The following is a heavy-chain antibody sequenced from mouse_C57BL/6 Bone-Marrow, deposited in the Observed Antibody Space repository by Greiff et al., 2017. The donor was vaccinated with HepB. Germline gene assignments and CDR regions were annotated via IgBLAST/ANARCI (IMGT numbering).Heavy chain of an antibody. V-gene: IGHV1-7*01. CDR3: ARETTVVDWYFDV. Sequence: VQLMESGADLAKPGASVKLSCKASGYTFTGYWMHWVKQRPGQGLEWIGYINPSSGYTKYNQKFKVKATLTADKSSSTAYMQLSSLTYEDSAVYYCARETTVVDWYFDVWGTGTTLTVSS. J-gene: IGHJ1*03. CDR2: INPSSGYT. D-gene: IGHD1-1*01. CDR1: GYTFTGYW.